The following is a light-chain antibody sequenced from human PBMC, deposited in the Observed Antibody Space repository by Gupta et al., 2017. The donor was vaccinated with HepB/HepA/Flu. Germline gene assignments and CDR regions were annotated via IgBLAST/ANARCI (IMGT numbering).Light chain of an antibody. CDR3: QQDNNYWT. J-gene: IGKJ1*01. CDR1: QSVSNW. CDR2: KAS. V-gene: IGKV1-5*03. Sequence: SASVGDRVTITCRASQSVSNWLAWYQQKPGKAPKLLISKASSLESGVPSRFSGSGSGTEFTLTISSLQPDDFATYYCQQDNNYWTFGQGTKVEIK.